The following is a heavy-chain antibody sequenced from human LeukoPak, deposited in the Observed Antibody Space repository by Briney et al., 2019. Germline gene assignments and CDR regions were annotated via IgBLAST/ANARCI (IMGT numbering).Heavy chain of an antibody. CDR2: IYYSGST. J-gene: IGHJ3*02. CDR1: GDSISDYY. D-gene: IGHD6-19*01. Sequence: PSETLSLTCTVSGDSISDYYWSWIRQPPAKGLEWIGYIYYSGSTNYIPYLKSRVTISVDTSKNQFSLKLSSVTAADTAVYYCARVLARGMAVAGDAFDIWGQGTMVTVSS. V-gene: IGHV4-59*01. CDR3: ARVLARGMAVAGDAFDI.